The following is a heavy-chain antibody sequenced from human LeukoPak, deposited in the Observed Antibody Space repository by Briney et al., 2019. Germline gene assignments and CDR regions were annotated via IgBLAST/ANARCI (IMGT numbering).Heavy chain of an antibody. D-gene: IGHD6-6*01. CDR1: GGSISSSSYY. J-gene: IGHJ4*02. Sequence: PSETLSLTCTVSGGSISSSSYYWGWIRQPPGKGLEWIGSIYYSGSAYYNPSLQSRVTISVDTSKNQFSLKLSSVTAADTAVYYCARHPVSSKTIDCWGQGTLVTVSS. CDR3: ARHPVSSKTIDC. V-gene: IGHV4-39*01. CDR2: IYYSGSA.